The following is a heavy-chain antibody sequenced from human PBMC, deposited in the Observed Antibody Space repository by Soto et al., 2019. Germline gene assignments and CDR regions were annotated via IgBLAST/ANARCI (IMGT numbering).Heavy chain of an antibody. CDR2: IDTDESGT. CDR3: TRDRPGPQHYFDY. D-gene: IGHD6-6*01. Sequence: GGSLRLSCAASGFIFNSDWMHWVRQAPGKRLEWVSRIDTDESGTSYADSVKGRFTISRDNAKNKLYPQMNSMREENKEENNSTRDRPGPQHYFDYWGQGNMVTVSS. CDR1: GFIFNSDW. J-gene: IGHJ4*02. V-gene: IGHV3-74*01.